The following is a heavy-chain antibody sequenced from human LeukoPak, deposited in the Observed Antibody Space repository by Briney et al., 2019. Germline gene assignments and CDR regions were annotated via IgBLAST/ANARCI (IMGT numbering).Heavy chain of an antibody. V-gene: IGHV4-61*02. CDR2: IYTSGST. Sequence: PSQTLSLTCTVSGGSISSGSYYWSWIRQPAGKGLEWIGRIYTSGSTNYNPSLKSRVTISVDTSKNQFSLKLSSVTAADTAVYYCRGSGWGFDYWGQGTLVTVSS. CDR3: RGSGWGFDY. D-gene: IGHD6-19*01. CDR1: GGSISSGSYY. J-gene: IGHJ4*02.